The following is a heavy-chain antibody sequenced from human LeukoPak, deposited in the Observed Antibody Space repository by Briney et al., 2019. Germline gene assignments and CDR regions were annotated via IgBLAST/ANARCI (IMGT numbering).Heavy chain of an antibody. V-gene: IGHV1-2*02. CDR2: INPNSGGT. CDR1: GFTFSSYG. J-gene: IGHJ4*02. Sequence: GRSLRLSCAASGFTFSSYGMHWVRQAPGQGLEWMGWINPNSGGTNYAQNFQGRVTMTRDTSIGTAYMELSRLRVDDTAVYYCAKGGSAWDNPFDYWGQGTLVTVSS. D-gene: IGHD6-19*01. CDR3: AKGGSAWDNPFDY.